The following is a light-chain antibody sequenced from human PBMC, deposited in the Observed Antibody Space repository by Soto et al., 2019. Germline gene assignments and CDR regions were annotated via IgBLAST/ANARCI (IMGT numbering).Light chain of an antibody. CDR2: EVS. CDR1: SSDVGGYNY. V-gene: IGLV2-14*01. Sequence: QSVLTQPASVSGSPGQSITISCTGTSSDVGGYNYVSWYQQHPGKAPQLMIYEVSNRPSGVSNRFSGSKSGNTASLTISGLQAEDEADYYCSSYTSSSIVVFGGGTKLTVL. CDR3: SSYTSSSIVV. J-gene: IGLJ2*01.